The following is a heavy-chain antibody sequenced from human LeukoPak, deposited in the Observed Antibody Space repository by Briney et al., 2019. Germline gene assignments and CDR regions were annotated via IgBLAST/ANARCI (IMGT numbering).Heavy chain of an antibody. Sequence: GRSLRLSCAASGFTFSSYGMHWVRQAPGKGLEWVAGISYDGSNKYYADSVKGRFTISRDNSKNTLYLQMNSLRAEDTAVYYCAKGYLMTYGIAGYWGQGTLVTVSS. CDR1: GFTFSSYG. J-gene: IGHJ4*02. V-gene: IGHV3-30*18. CDR2: ISYDGSNK. D-gene: IGHD4-17*01. CDR3: AKGYLMTYGIAGY.